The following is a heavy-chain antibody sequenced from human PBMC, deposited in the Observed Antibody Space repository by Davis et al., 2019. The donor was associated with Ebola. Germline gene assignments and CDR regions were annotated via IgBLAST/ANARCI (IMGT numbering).Heavy chain of an antibody. V-gene: IGHV3-7*03. CDR3: AREAVWRFDP. CDR2: RRQDGSAK. D-gene: IGHD3-16*01. J-gene: IGHJ5*02. CDR1: GFSFSSHW. Sequence: GESLKISCPAPGFSFSSHWMSWVRQAPGKGLEWVANRRQDGSAKHYVDPVKGRFTISRDNAKNSLSLQINSLRAEDTAVYYCAREAVWRFDPWGQGTLVTVSS.